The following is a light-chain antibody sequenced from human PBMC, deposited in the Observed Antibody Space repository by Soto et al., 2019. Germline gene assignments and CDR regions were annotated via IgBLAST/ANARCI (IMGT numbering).Light chain of an antibody. CDR1: SSDVGGYDY. CDR3: CSYTRTSTYV. V-gene: IGLV2-14*01. Sequence: HSALAQPASVSGSPGQSTIISCAGTSSDVGGYDYVSWYQQHPGKAPKLMVYEVSNRPSGVSNRFSGSKSGSTASRTISGLQAEHEADYYCCSYTRTSTYVFGTGTKVTV. CDR2: EVS. J-gene: IGLJ1*01.